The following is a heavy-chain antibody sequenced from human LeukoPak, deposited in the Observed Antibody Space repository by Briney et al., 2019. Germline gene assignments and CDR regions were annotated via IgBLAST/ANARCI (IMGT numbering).Heavy chain of an antibody. D-gene: IGHD2-2*02. CDR2: ISGDGSST. Sequence: GGSLRLSCAASGFTFTNYGMSWVRQAPGKGLEWVSSISGDGSSTHYADSVKGRFTISRDNAKNSLYLQMNSLRAEDTAVYFCARGIYTSSPRNPKNFFDYWGQGTLVTVS. V-gene: IGHV3-21*01. J-gene: IGHJ4*02. CDR1: GFTFTNYG. CDR3: ARGIYTSSPRNPKNFFDY.